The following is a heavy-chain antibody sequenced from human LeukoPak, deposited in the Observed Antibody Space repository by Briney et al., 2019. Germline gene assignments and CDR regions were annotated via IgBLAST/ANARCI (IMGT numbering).Heavy chain of an antibody. CDR1: GFSVSSNY. CDR2: IYSDYSGGST. J-gene: IGHJ4*02. Sequence: PGGSLRLSCAASGFSVSSNYMTWVRQAPGKGLEWVSIIYSDYSGGSTYYADSVKGRFTISRDNSKNMLYLQMNSLRAEDTAVCSCARGTVTAPDYWGQGTLVTVSS. D-gene: IGHD4-17*01. CDR3: ARGTVTAPDY. V-gene: IGHV3-53*01.